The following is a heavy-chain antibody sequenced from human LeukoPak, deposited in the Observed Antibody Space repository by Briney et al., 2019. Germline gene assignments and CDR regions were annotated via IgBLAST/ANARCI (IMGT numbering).Heavy chain of an antibody. Sequence: GGSLKISCKGSGYSFTSYWIGWVGQLPGKGLEWMGIIYPGDSDTRYSPSFQGQVTISADKSISTAYLQWSSLKASDTAMYYCARRSECSGGSCYLGPVGYWGQGTLVTVSS. D-gene: IGHD2-15*01. CDR3: ARRSECSGGSCYLGPVGY. CDR1: GYSFTSYW. J-gene: IGHJ4*02. CDR2: IYPGDSDT. V-gene: IGHV5-51*01.